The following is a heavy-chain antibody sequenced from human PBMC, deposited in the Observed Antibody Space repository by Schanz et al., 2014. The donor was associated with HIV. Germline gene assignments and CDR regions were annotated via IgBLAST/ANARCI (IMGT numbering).Heavy chain of an antibody. J-gene: IGHJ6*02. CDR1: GFTFDDYA. Sequence: EVQLVESGGGLVQPGRSLRLSCAASGFTFDDYAMHWVRQAPGKGLEWVSGISWNSGSIGYADSVKGRFTISRDNAKNSLYLQMNSLRAEDTAVYYCAKSRGDSWPYGMDVWGQGTTVTVSS. D-gene: IGHD4-17*01. V-gene: IGHV3-9*01. CDR2: ISWNSGSI. CDR3: AKSRGDSWPYGMDV.